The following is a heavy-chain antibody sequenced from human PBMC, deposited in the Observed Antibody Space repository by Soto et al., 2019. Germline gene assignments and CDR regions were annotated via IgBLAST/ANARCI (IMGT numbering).Heavy chain of an antibody. CDR1: GFTFIGYN. V-gene: IGHV3-21*06. D-gene: IGHD4-17*01. J-gene: IGHJ3*01. CDR2: ISASSIEI. Sequence: EVQLVESGGALVMPEESLRLSCAASGFTFIGYNMKWVRQAPGKGLEWVASISASSIEIFYSDLVRGRFTIFRDNARNSLYLQRNRLRAEDTAVYYWATIGDRDGFDVWCQGTTVTVSS. CDR3: ATIGDRDGFDV.